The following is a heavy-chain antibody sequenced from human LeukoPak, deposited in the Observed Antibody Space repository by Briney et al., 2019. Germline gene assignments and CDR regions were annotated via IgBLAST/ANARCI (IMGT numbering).Heavy chain of an antibody. D-gene: IGHD2-15*01. J-gene: IGHJ6*02. Sequence: GESLKISCQGSGYSFTSYWIGWVRQMPGKGLEGMGIIYPGDSDARYSPSFQAEVTISADKSIRTAYLQWSRLPASDTAMSYRARAVVLAAGYYYYGMDVWGQGTTVTVSS. CDR2: IYPGDSDA. CDR3: ARAVVLAAGYYYYGMDV. V-gene: IGHV5-51*01. CDR1: GYSFTSYW.